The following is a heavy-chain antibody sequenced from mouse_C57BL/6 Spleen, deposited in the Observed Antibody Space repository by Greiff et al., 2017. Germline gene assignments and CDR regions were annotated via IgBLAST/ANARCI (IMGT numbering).Heavy chain of an antibody. CDR2: IYPRDGST. Sequence: VQLQQSDAELVKPGASVKISCKASGYTFTDHTIHWVKQRPEQGLEWIGYIYPRDGSTKYNEKFKGKATLTADKSSSTAYMQLNSLTSEASVVYFCARGVYSYYFDDWGQGTTLTVSS. CDR3: ARGVYSYYFDD. D-gene: IGHD1-1*01. CDR1: GYTFTDHT. J-gene: IGHJ2*01. V-gene: IGHV1-78*01.